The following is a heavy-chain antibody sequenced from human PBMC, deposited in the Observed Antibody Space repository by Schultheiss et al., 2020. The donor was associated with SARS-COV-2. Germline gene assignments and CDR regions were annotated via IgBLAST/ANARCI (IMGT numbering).Heavy chain of an antibody. Sequence: GGSLRLSCAASGFTFSSYGMHWVRQAPGKGLEWVAVIWYDGSNKYYADSVKGRFTISRHNSKNTLYLQMNSLRAEDTAVYYCARGGGYGTYYYYGMDVWGQGTTVTVSS. CDR3: ARGGGYGTYYYYGMDV. V-gene: IGHV3-33*01. CDR1: GFTFSSYG. D-gene: IGHD2-15*01. CDR2: IWYDGSNK. J-gene: IGHJ6*02.